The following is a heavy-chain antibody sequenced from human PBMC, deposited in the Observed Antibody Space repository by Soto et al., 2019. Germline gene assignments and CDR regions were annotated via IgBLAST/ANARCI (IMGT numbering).Heavy chain of an antibody. J-gene: IGHJ4*02. Sequence: EGSLRLSYAASGLTFSSYGMHWVRQAPGKGLEWVAFISYHGTYKYYSDSVKGRFTISRDNSKNALYLQMNSLRAEDTALYYCAKGADYYDSAGQYYFDYWSQGPLVTV. CDR1: GLTFSSYG. CDR3: AKGADYYDSAGQYYFDY. CDR2: ISYHGTYK. V-gene: IGHV3-30*18. D-gene: IGHD3-22*01.